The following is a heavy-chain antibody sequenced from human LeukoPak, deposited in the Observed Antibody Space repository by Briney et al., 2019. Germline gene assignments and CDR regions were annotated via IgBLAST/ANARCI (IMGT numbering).Heavy chain of an antibody. V-gene: IGHV4-31*11. Sequence: PSETLSLTCAVSGASISSGGFYWGWIRQHPGKGLEWIGSIYYTGTTYYNPSLKSRVTISVDRSKNQFSLKLSSVTAADTAVYYCARVEGIVGATLDYWGQGTLVTVSS. CDR1: GASISSGGFY. J-gene: IGHJ4*02. CDR2: IYYTGTT. CDR3: ARVEGIVGATLDY. D-gene: IGHD1-26*01.